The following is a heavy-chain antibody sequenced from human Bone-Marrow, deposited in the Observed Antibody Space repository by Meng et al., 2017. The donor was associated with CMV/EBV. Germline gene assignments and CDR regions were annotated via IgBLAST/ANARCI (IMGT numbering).Heavy chain of an antibody. V-gene: IGHV1-18*01. CDR1: GYTFTSYG. Sequence: ASVKVSCKASGYTFTSYGISWVRQAPGQGLEWMGWISAYNGNTNYAQKLQGRVTMTTDTSTSTAYMELRSLRSDDTAVYYCARSFWSGYFYYYYGMDVWGQGTTVTVYS. J-gene: IGHJ6*02. CDR2: ISAYNGNT. CDR3: ARSFWSGYFYYYYGMDV. D-gene: IGHD3-3*01.